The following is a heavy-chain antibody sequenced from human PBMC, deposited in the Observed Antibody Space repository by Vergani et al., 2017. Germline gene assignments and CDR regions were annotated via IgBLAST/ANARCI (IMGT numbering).Heavy chain of an antibody. Sequence: QLQLQESGPGLVKPSETLSLTCTVSGGSISSSSYYWGWIRQPPGKGLEWIGSIYYSGSTYYNPSLKSRVTISVDTSKNQFSLKLSSVTAADTAVYYCARGRFWNPVKIKCSGGSCSKPNWFDPWGQGTLVTVSS. CDR1: GGSISSSSYY. J-gene: IGHJ5*02. CDR3: ARGRFWNPVKIKCSGGSCSKPNWFDP. V-gene: IGHV4-39*01. CDR2: IYYSGST. D-gene: IGHD2-15*01.